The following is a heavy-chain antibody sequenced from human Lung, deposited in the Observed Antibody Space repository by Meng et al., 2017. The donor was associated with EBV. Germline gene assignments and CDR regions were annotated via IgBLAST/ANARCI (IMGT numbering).Heavy chain of an antibody. D-gene: IGHD5-24*01. CDR3: SRDLVGADDV. CDR1: GFRFSRYW. Sequence: EVHLVESGGALVQPGGSLRLSCAVSGFRFSRYWMHWVRQVPGKGLVWVSRTNEDGGITNYADSVKGRFTISRDNTKNTLYLQMNSLRAEDTAMYFRSRDLVGADDVWGRGTLVTVSS. CDR2: TNEDGGIT. J-gene: IGHJ4*02. V-gene: IGHV3-74*01.